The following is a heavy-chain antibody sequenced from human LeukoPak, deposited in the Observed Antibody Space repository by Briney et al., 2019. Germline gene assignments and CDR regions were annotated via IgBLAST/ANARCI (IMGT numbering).Heavy chain of an antibody. CDR3: AREKLGITIFGVAQYGDAFDI. D-gene: IGHD3-3*01. V-gene: IGHV3-66*02. CDR2: IYSGGST. Sequence: GGSLRLSCAASVFTVSSNYMSWVRQAPGKGLEWVSVIYSGGSTYYADSVKGRFTISRDNSKNTLYLQMNSLRAEDTAVYYCAREKLGITIFGVAQYGDAFDIWGQGTMVTVSS. J-gene: IGHJ3*02. CDR1: VFTVSSNY.